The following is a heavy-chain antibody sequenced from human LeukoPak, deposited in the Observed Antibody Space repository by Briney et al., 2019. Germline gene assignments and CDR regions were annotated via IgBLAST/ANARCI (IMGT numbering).Heavy chain of an antibody. CDR1: GYRFTTYW. V-gene: IGHV5-51*01. CDR2: IYPGDSDP. D-gene: IGHD4-17*01. CDR3: ARQPTVTTNFDY. Sequence: GESLKISCGGSGYRFTTYWIAWVRQMPGKGLEWMGIIYPGDSDPRYSPSFQGQVTISADKSINTAYLQWSSLKASDTAMYYCARQPTVTTNFDYWGQGTLVTVSS. J-gene: IGHJ4*02.